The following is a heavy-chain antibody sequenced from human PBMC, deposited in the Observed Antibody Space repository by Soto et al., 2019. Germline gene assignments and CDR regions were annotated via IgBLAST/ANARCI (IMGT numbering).Heavy chain of an antibody. J-gene: IGHJ4*02. CDR2: IYPGESDT. D-gene: IGHD1-7*01. Sequence: PAESMKICCTGAGYSFTSYWIGWGRQMPGKGLEWMGIIYPGESDTRYSPSFQGQVTISPEKSITTAYLQWSSLKASDTAMYYCARLATTTPSDYWGQGTLVTVS. CDR1: GYSFTSYW. CDR3: ARLATTTPSDY. V-gene: IGHV5-51*01.